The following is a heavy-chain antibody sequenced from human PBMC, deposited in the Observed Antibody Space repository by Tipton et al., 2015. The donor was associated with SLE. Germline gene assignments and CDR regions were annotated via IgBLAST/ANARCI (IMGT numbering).Heavy chain of an antibody. CDR3: AREDYYGSGSNDAFDI. CDR1: GGTFSSYA. V-gene: IGHV1-69*01. J-gene: IGHJ3*02. Sequence: QVQLVQSGAEVKKPGSSVKVSCKASGGTFSSYAITWVRQAPGQGLEWMGGIIPISGTAYYAQNFQGRLTITADESTSTAYMELSSLRSEDTAVYYCAREDYYGSGSNDAFDIWGQGTMVTVSS. CDR2: IIPISGTA. D-gene: IGHD3-10*01.